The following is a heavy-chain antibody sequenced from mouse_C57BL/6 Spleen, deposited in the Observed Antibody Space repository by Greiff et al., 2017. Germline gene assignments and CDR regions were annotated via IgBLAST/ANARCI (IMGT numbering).Heavy chain of an antibody. CDR3: ARSDWDEFAY. D-gene: IGHD4-1*01. V-gene: IGHV1-18*01. CDR2: INPNNGGT. J-gene: IGHJ3*01. Sequence: VHLQQSGPELVKPGASVKIPCKASGYTFTDYNMDWVKQSHGKSLEWIGDINPNNGGTIYNQKFKGKATLTVDKSSSTAYMELRSLTSEDTAVYYCARSDWDEFAYWGQGTLVTVSA. CDR1: GYTFTDYN.